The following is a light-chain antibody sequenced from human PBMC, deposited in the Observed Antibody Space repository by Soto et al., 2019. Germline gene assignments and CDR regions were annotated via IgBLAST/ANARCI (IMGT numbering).Light chain of an antibody. CDR3: QQYENYWT. Sequence: DIQMTQSPSSLSASIGDRVTITCRASHGISSWLAWYQQHPEKAPKSLTYAASTLQRGVPSRFSDSGSGTDFTLTISTLQPEDVATDYCQQYENYWTFGQGTKVDIK. CDR2: AAS. CDR1: HGISSW. V-gene: IGKV1D-16*01. J-gene: IGKJ1*01.